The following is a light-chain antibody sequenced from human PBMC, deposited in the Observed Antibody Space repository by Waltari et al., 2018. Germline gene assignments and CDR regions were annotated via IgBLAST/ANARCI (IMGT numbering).Light chain of an antibody. J-gene: IGKJ1*01. CDR2: RTS. V-gene: IGKV1-39*01. CDR1: QSISGS. Sequence: DIQMTQSPSPLSASVGDIVTISCRASQSISGSLNWYQQKPGKAPNLLIYRTSNLNTGVPSRFSGRGSGTDFTLTISSLQPEDFAVYFCQQSFNAPWTFGQGTKVEMK. CDR3: QQSFNAPWT.